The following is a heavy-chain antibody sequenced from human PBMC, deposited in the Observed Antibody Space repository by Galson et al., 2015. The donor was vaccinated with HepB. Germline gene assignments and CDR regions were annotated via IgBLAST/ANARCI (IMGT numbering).Heavy chain of an antibody. D-gene: IGHD2-15*01. CDR2: ISSSSTI. Sequence: SLRLSCAASGFTFRRYSMNWVRQAPGKGLEWISYISSSSTIYYADSVKGRFTISRDNAKNSLYLQMDNLREEDTAVYYCARDTGFCSGGDCHVIPNLSGFDYWGQGTLVIVSS. CDR1: GFTFRRYS. J-gene: IGHJ4*02. CDR3: ARDTGFCSGGDCHVIPNLSGFDY. V-gene: IGHV3-48*02.